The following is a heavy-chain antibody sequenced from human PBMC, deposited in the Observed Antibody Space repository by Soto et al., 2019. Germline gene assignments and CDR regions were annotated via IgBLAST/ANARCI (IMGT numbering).Heavy chain of an antibody. CDR1: GYTFPSYG. Sequence: QVQLVHSGPDLKRPGASMKVSCKASGYTFPSYGISWVRQAPGQGLEWMAWISPLKGRTQYSQKAQGRVTLSTDTSSNTAYMEMTTLRVDDTAVYYCAMDYGDRPEYFKHWGQGTLGTVS. CDR2: ISPLKGRT. V-gene: IGHV1-18*04. D-gene: IGHD4-17*01. J-gene: IGHJ1*01. CDR3: AMDYGDRPEYFKH.